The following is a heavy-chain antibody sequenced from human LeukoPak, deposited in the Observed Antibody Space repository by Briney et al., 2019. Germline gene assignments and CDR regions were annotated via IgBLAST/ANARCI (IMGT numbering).Heavy chain of an antibody. CDR1: GFTFSSYD. CDR2: IRYDGYDK. D-gene: IGHD2-8*01. J-gene: IGHJ4*02. V-gene: IGHV3-30*02. CDR3: ARYEWFDF. Sequence: PGGSLRLSCAASGFTFSSYDMHWVRQAPGKGLEWVSFIRYDGYDKYYSDSVKGRFTISRDNSRNTLSLQVDSLTTEDTAVYYCARYEWFDFWGQGTLVIVSS.